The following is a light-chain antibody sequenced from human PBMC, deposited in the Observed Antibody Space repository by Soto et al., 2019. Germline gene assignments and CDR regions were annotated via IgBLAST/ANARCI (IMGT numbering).Light chain of an antibody. Sequence: EIVMTKSPATLSVSPGERATLSCRASQSVSSNLAWYQQKPGQAPRLLIYVASTRATGIPARFSGSESGTEFTLTISSLQSEDFAVYYCQQYNNWPRTFCGGTKVEIK. CDR2: VAS. CDR3: QQYNNWPRT. J-gene: IGKJ4*01. CDR1: QSVSSN. V-gene: IGKV3-15*01.